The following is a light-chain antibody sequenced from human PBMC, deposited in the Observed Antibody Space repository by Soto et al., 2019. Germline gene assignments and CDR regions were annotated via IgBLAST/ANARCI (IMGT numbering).Light chain of an antibody. CDR1: QFISSW. V-gene: IGKV1-5*01. Sequence: ESQFSVSPSSVSLSVGHGVSLACRASQFISSWLAWYQQKPGKVPKLLIFHASNLESGVPSRFSGSGSGTEFTLTISSLQPDDFATYYCQQYNSYPWTFGQGTKVDI. CDR3: QQYNSYPWT. CDR2: HAS. J-gene: IGKJ1*01.